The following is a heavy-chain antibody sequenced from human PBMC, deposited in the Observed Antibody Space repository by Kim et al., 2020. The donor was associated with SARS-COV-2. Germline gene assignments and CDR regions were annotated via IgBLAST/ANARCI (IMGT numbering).Heavy chain of an antibody. CDR1: GFSFTSHW. V-gene: IGHV3-74*01. D-gene: IGHD2-21*02. Sequence: GGSLRLSCAASGFSFTSHWIHWVRQVPGKGLVWVSRIDPHGEKNYADSVKGRFTISRDNAKNTVYLQMNSLRAEDTGVYYCVRGCDGDCHGIDYWGQGTL. CDR2: IDPHGEK. J-gene: IGHJ4*02. CDR3: VRGCDGDCHGIDY.